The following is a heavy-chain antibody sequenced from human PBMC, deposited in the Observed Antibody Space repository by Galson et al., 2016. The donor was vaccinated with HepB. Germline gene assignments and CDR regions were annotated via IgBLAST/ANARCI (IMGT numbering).Heavy chain of an antibody. Sequence: SLRLSCAASGFTFSDDYISWIRQTPGKGLEWISYFSLGGSTVYYADSVRGRFTVSRANGDNSVFLQMNSLTAEATAVYYCARVDTYYDSSGYPDFWGQGTLVTVSP. CDR2: FSLGGSTV. D-gene: IGHD3-22*01. V-gene: IGHV3-11*01. J-gene: IGHJ4*02. CDR3: ARVDTYYDSSGYPDF. CDR1: GFTFSDDY.